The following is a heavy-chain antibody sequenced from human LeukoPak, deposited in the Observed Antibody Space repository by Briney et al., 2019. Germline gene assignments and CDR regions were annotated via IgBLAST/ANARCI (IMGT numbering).Heavy chain of an antibody. CDR1: GYTFTSYG. D-gene: IGHD5-24*01. CDR3: AKAGEEVATISPFEM. Sequence: ASVKVSCKASGYTFTSYGISWVRQAPGQGLEWMGWISAYNGNTNYAQKLQGRVTMTTDTSTSTAYMELRSLRSDDTAVYYCAKAGEEVATISPFEMWGQGTKVTVSS. CDR2: ISAYNGNT. V-gene: IGHV1-18*01. J-gene: IGHJ3*02.